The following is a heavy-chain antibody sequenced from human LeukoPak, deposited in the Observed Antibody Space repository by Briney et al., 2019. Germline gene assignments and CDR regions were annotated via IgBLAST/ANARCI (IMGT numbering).Heavy chain of an antibody. CDR1: GYTFTSYA. V-gene: IGHV1-18*01. CDR3: ARDSITVAGSWFDP. CDR2: ISAYNDNT. Sequence: ASVKVSCKASGYTFTSYAMHWVRQAPGQGLECMGWISAYNDNTNYAQELQGRVTMTTDTSTSTAYMELRSLRSDDTAVYYCARDSITVAGSWFDPWGQGTLVTVSS. J-gene: IGHJ5*02. D-gene: IGHD6-19*01.